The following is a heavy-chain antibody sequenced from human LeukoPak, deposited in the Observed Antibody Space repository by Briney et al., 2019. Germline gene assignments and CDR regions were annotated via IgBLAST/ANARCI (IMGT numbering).Heavy chain of an antibody. Sequence: SETLSLTCSVSGGSISLSYYYWGWIRQPPGKALEWIESVYYSGTTSYNPSLKSRVTISVDMSKNHFSLRLSSVAAADTAVYYCATSLPLDWYFDLWGRGTLVSVSS. J-gene: IGHJ2*01. D-gene: IGHD5/OR15-5a*01. V-gene: IGHV4-39*02. CDR1: GGSISLSYYY. CDR3: ATSLPLDWYFDL. CDR2: VYYSGTT.